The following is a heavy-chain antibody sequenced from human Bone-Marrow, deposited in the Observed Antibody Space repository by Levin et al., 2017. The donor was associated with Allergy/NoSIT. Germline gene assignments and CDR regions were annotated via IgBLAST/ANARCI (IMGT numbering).Heavy chain of an antibody. CDR3: GSRPNCGGGSCHF. D-gene: IGHD2-15*01. V-gene: IGHV5-51*01. CDR1: GYNFGAYW. J-gene: IGHJ4*02. CDR2: VCPDESKT. Sequence: GGSLRLSCKTSGYNFGAYWIGWVRQTPEKGFEWMGIVCPDESKTQYSPSFQGQVTISVDKSTNTAYLQWSSLKASDTAMYYCGSRPNCGGGSCHFWGQGTLVTVSS.